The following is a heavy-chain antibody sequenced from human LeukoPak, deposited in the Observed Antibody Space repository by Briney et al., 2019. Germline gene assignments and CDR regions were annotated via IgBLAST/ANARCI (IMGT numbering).Heavy chain of an antibody. CDR3: ARLDCSGGSCQPFDY. CDR1: GGSISSYY. V-gene: IGHV4-59*08. CDR2: IYYSGST. D-gene: IGHD2-15*01. J-gene: IGHJ4*02. Sequence: SETLSLTCTVSGGSISSYYWSWIRQPPGKGLECNGYIYYSGSTNYNPSLKSRVTIPVDTSKHQFSPKLSSVTAAATAVYYCARLDCSGGSCQPFDYWGPGTLVTVSS.